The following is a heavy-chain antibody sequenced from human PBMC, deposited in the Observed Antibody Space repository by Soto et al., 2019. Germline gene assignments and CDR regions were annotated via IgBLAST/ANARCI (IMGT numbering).Heavy chain of an antibody. V-gene: IGHV3-48*02. CDR1: RFIFSSYA. CDR2: SSISSASI. CDR3: VGVSTYFEY. J-gene: IGHJ4*02. Sequence: PGGSLRLSCVASRFIFSSYAMNWVRQAPGKGLEWISFSSISSASIYYADSVKGRFTISRDIAENSLYLQMTSLRDEDTAVYYCVGVSTYFEYWGQGTLVTVSS.